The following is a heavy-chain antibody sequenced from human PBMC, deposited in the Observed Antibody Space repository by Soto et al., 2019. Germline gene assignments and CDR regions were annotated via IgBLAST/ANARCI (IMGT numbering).Heavy chain of an antibody. V-gene: IGHV4-59*01. Sequence: PSETLSLTCTVSGGSISSYYWRWIRQPPGKGLEWIGYIYYSGSTNYNPSLKSRVTISVDTSKNQFSLKLSSVTAADTAVYYCARGILTGHFDYWGQGTLVTVSS. D-gene: IGHD3-9*01. CDR1: GGSISSYY. CDR2: IYYSGST. J-gene: IGHJ4*02. CDR3: ARGILTGHFDY.